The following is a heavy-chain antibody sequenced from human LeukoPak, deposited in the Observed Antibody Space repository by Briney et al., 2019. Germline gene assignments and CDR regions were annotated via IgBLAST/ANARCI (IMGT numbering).Heavy chain of an antibody. CDR2: IYSSGSA. D-gene: IGHD6-13*01. Sequence: SQILSLTCTVSGGSISSGDSYWSWIRQPPGKGLEWIGYIYSSGSAYYNPSLKSRFTISVDTSKNQFSLRLSSVTAADTAVYYCARVLATAGNFPVDYWGQGTLVTVSS. J-gene: IGHJ4*02. V-gene: IGHV4-30-4*01. CDR1: GGSISSGDSY. CDR3: ARVLATAGNFPVDY.